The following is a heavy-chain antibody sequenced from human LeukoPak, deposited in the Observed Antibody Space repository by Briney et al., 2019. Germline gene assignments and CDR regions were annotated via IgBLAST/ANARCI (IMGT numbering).Heavy chain of an antibody. Sequence: GGSLRLSCAAFGFTFSNYAMHWVRQAPGKGLEYVSAISRNGDNTYYANSVTGRFTISRDNSKNTLWLQMGSLRADDMAMYYCARVGDINYFDCWGQGTLVTVSS. J-gene: IGHJ4*02. CDR1: GFTFSNYA. CDR2: ISRNGDNT. D-gene: IGHD3-10*01. CDR3: ARVGDINYFDC. V-gene: IGHV3-64*01.